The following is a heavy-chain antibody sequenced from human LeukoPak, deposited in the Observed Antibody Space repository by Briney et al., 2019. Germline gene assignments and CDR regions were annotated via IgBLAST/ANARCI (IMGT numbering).Heavy chain of an antibody. CDR3: AKTYYYDPFDY. Sequence: PSETLSLTCTVSGGSISNSGYYWGWIRQPPGKGLEWIGNIYYSGSTYYNPSLKSRVTISVDTSRNQFSLKLSSVTAADTAVYYCAKTYYYDPFDYWGQGTLVTVSS. J-gene: IGHJ4*02. CDR2: IYYSGST. CDR1: GGSISNSGYY. V-gene: IGHV4-39*01. D-gene: IGHD3-22*01.